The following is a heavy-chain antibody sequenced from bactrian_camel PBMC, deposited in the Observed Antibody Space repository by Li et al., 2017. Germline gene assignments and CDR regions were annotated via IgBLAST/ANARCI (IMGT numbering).Heavy chain of an antibody. D-gene: IGHD2*01. CDR3: AAEEYCGGSWDLPVNYNY. J-gene: IGHJ4*01. CDR1: GHLYSTFC. V-gene: IGHV3S53*01. Sequence: HVQLVESGGGSVQAGGSLRLTCTASGHLYSTFCMAWFRQAPGKERERVAVIDTDGTSSYIDSVKGRFTISRDNAKNTLYLQLNSLKPEDSSMYYCAAEEYCGGSWDLPVNYNYWGQGTQVTVS. CDR2: IDTDGTS.